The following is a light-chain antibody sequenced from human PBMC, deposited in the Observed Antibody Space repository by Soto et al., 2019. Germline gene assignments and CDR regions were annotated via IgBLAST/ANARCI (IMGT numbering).Light chain of an antibody. J-gene: IGKJ4*02. CDR1: QGISNY. Sequence: IQMTQSPSSLSASVGDRVTITCRASQGISNYLALYQQKAGKVPKLLIYAASTRQSGVPSRFSRRGTGTEFTLTYSCPQPDGVATYNCQIYNGAPPLTFGGGTKVEIK. CDR3: QIYNGAPPLT. V-gene: IGKV1-27*01. CDR2: AAS.